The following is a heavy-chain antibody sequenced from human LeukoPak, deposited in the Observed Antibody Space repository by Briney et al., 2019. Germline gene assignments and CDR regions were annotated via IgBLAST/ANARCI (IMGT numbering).Heavy chain of an antibody. CDR2: INSDGSST. D-gene: IGHD4-23*01. CDR3: ASAIYGGNFDY. Sequence: GGSLRLSCAASGFTFSSYWMHWVRQAPGKGLVWVSRINSDGSSTSYADSVKGRFTISRDNAKNTLYLQMNSLRAEGTAVYYCASAIYGGNFDYWGQGALVSVSS. V-gene: IGHV3-74*01. J-gene: IGHJ4*02. CDR1: GFTFSSYW.